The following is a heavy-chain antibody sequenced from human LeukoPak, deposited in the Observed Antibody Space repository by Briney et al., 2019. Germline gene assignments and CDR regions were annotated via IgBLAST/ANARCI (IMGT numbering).Heavy chain of an antibody. V-gene: IGHV3-30*02. Sequence: GGSLRLSCAASGFTFSSYGMHWVRQAPGKGLEWVAFIRYDGSNKYYADSVKGRFTISRDNSKNTLYLLMNSLRAEDTAVYYCAKDLEIVAARPRRAFDIWGQGTMVTVSS. D-gene: IGHD6-6*01. CDR2: IRYDGSNK. CDR3: AKDLEIVAARPRRAFDI. CDR1: GFTFSSYG. J-gene: IGHJ3*02.